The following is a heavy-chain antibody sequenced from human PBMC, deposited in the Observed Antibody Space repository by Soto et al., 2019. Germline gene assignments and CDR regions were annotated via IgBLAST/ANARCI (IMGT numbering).Heavy chain of an antibody. J-gene: IGHJ3*02. D-gene: IGHD6-19*01. CDR2: ISGSGGST. CDR1: GFTFSSYA. Sequence: GGSLRLSCAASGFTFSSYAMSWVRQAPGKGLEWVSAISGSGGSTYYADSVKGRFTISRDNSKNTLYLQMNSLRAEDTAVYYCAKLGGDGYSSGWDPPRAFDIWGQGTMVTVSS. CDR3: AKLGGDGYSSGWDPPRAFDI. V-gene: IGHV3-23*01.